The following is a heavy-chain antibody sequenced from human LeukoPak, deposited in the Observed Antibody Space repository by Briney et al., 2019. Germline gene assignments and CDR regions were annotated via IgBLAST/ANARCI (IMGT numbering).Heavy chain of an antibody. CDR1: GGSVSSYY. V-gene: IGHV4-59*02. Sequence: SETLSLTCSVSGGSVSSYYWTWIRQPPKKGLEWLGHIYDNGKTNYNPSLKSRVTFSVDTSNNQISLRLTSVTAADTAMYYCAMTLSEYSSSPAIWGQGTLVTVSS. D-gene: IGHD6-13*01. J-gene: IGHJ4*02. CDR2: IYDNGKT. CDR3: AMTLSEYSSSPAI.